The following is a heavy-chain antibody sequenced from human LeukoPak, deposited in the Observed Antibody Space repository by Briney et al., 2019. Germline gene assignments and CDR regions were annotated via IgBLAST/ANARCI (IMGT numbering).Heavy chain of an antibody. Sequence: GRSLRLSCAASGFTFDDYAMHWVRQAPGKGLEGVSGISWNSGSIGYADSVKGRFTISRDNAKNSLYLQMNSLRAEDTAFYYCAKDLNYGDPSGYWGQGTLVTVSS. J-gene: IGHJ4*02. CDR1: GFTFDDYA. CDR3: AKDLNYGDPSGY. D-gene: IGHD4-17*01. CDR2: ISWNSGSI. V-gene: IGHV3-9*01.